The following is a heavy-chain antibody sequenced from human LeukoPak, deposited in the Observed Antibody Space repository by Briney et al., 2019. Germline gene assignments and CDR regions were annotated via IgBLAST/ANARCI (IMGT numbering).Heavy chain of an antibody. CDR3: AKDVLRFLEWPYYFDY. Sequence: ASVKVSSKASGYTFTSYGISWVRQAPGQGLEWMGWISAYNGNTNYAQKLQGRVTMTTDTSTSTAYMELRSLRSDDTAVYYCAKDVLRFLEWPYYFDYWGQGTLVTVSS. D-gene: IGHD3-3*01. CDR2: ISAYNGNT. J-gene: IGHJ4*02. CDR1: GYTFTSYG. V-gene: IGHV1-18*01.